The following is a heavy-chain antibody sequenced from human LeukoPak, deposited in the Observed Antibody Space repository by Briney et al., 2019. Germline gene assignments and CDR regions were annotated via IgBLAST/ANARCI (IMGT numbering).Heavy chain of an antibody. D-gene: IGHD3-22*01. CDR2: IHTSEST. J-gene: IGHJ4*02. Sequence: SETLSLTCTVSGGSISSYYWSWIRQPAGKGLEWIGRIHTSESTNYNPSLKSRVTMSGDTSKNQFSLKLSSVTAADTAVYYCARDQYYYDSSGPQPLDYWGQGTLVTVSS. CDR1: GGSISSYY. V-gene: IGHV4-4*07. CDR3: ARDQYYYDSSGPQPLDY.